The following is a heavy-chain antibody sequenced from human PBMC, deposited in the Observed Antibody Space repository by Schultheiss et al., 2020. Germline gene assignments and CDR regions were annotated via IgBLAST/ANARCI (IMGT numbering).Heavy chain of an antibody. D-gene: IGHD3-10*01. CDR2: ISAYNGNT. CDR1: GYTFTSYG. CDR3: AREGGGHYGSGSYQALHVSYYFDY. Sequence: ASVKVSCKASGYTFTSYGISWVRQAPGQGLEWMGWISAYNGNTNYAQKLQGRVTMTTDTSTSTAYMELRSLRSDDTAVYYCAREGGGHYGSGSYQALHVSYYFDYWGQGTLVTGSS. J-gene: IGHJ4*02. V-gene: IGHV1-18*01.